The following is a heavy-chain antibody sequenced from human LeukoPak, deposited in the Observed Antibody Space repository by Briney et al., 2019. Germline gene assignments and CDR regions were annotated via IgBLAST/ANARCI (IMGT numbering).Heavy chain of an antibody. J-gene: IGHJ4*02. D-gene: IGHD1-26*01. CDR2: ISLAGRT. CDR3: ARESGRFCPFGH. CDR1: VRSITTPNY. V-gene: IGHV4-4*02. Sequence: SDTLSLTCGVSVRSITTPNYWSWVRHPPGGGLDWIGQISLAGRTRYNPTLQSRVNISIDEYKNHLYLNLASVTAADTAVYYCARESGRFCPFGHWGQGTLVAVTS.